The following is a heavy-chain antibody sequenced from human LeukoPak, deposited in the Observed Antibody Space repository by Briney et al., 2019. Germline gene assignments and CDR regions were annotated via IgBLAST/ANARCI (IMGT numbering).Heavy chain of an antibody. CDR2: INPNSGGT. CDR3: ARGRGIVVVPAAMTHNWFDP. J-gene: IGHJ5*02. CDR1: GYTFTGYY. D-gene: IGHD2-2*01. V-gene: IGHV1-2*02. Sequence: ASVKVSCKASGYTFTGYYMHWVRQAPGQGLEWMGWINPNSGGTNYAQKFQGRVTMTRDTSISTAYMELSRLRSDDAAVYYCARGRGIVVVPAAMTHNWFDPWGQGTLVTVSS.